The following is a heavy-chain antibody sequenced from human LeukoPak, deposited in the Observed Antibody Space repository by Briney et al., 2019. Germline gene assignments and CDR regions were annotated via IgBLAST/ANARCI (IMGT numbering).Heavy chain of an antibody. V-gene: IGHV3-30*03. Sequence: GGSLRLSCAASGFTFSSYSMNWVRQAPGKGLEWVAVISYDGSNKYYADSVKGRFTISRDNSKNTLYLQMNSLRAEDTAVYYCARDQWDPGYYFDYWGQGTLVTVSS. CDR2: ISYDGSNK. J-gene: IGHJ4*01. CDR1: GFTFSSYS. CDR3: ARDQWDPGYYFDY. D-gene: IGHD1-26*01.